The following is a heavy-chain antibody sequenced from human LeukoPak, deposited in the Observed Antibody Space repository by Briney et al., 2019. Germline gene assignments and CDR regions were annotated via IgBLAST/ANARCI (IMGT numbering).Heavy chain of an antibody. V-gene: IGHV4-38-2*02. Sequence: SETLSLTCTVSGYSISSGYYWGWIRQPPGKGLEWIGSIYHSGSTFYDPSLKSRFTISLDTSKNQFSLKLSSVTAADTAVYNCARGSQYYYDSSGFYAVRNNWFDPWGQGTLVTVSS. CDR3: ARGSQYYYDSSGFYAVRNNWFDP. J-gene: IGHJ5*02. CDR1: GYSISSGYY. CDR2: IYHSGST. D-gene: IGHD3-22*01.